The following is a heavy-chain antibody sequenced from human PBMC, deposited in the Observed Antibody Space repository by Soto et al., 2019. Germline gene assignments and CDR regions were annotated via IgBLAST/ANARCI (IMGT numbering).Heavy chain of an antibody. CDR3: ARDLGQQLFDY. V-gene: IGHV1-18*01. CDR1: GYTFTSYG. Sequence: QVQLVQSGAEVKKPGASVKVSCKASGYTFTSYGISWVRQAPGQGLEWMGWISAYNGNTKYAQKLQGRVTMTTDTYTNTAYMELRSLRFYDTAVYYCARDLGQQLFDYWGQGTLVTVSS. J-gene: IGHJ4*02. D-gene: IGHD6-13*01. CDR2: ISAYNGNT.